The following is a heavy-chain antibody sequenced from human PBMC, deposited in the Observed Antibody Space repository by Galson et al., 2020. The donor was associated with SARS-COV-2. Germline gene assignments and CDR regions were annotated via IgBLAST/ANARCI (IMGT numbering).Heavy chain of an antibody. CDR3: ARDADGPYGSGSQFDY. CDR1: GFTFSSYW. CDR2: INSDGSST. V-gene: IGHV3-74*01. Sequence: ESLKISCAASGFTFSSYWMHWVRQAPGKGLVWVSRINSDGSSTSYADSVKGRFTISRDNAKNTLYLQMNSLRAEDTAVYYCARDADGPYGSGSQFDYWGQGTLVTVSS. D-gene: IGHD3-10*01. J-gene: IGHJ4*02.